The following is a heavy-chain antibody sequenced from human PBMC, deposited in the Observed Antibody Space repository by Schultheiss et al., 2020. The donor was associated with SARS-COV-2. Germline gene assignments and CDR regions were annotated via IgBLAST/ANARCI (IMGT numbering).Heavy chain of an antibody. D-gene: IGHD3-10*01. CDR3: ARGGVCGGYFDY. V-gene: IGHV4-30-4*08. CDR2: IYYSGST. Sequence: SETLSLTCTVSGGSVSSGSYYWSWIRQPPGKGLEWIGYIYYSGSTYYNPSLKSRVTISVDTSKNQFSLKLSSVTAADTAVYYCARGGVCGGYFDYWGQGTLVTVSS. J-gene: IGHJ4*02. CDR1: GGSVSSGSYY.